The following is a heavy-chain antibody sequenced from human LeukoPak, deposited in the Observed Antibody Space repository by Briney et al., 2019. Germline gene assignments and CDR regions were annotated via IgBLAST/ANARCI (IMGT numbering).Heavy chain of an antibody. V-gene: IGHV3-7*01. D-gene: IGHD4-17*01. CDR2: IKQDGSEK. J-gene: IGHJ4*02. Sequence: GGSLRLSCAASGFTSGSYWMSWVRQAPGKGLEWVANIKQDGSEKYYVDSVKGRFTISRDNAKNSLYLQMNSLRAEDTAVYYCAREANYGDYDSFLFDYWGQGTLVTVSS. CDR3: AREANYGDYDSFLFDY. CDR1: GFTSGSYW.